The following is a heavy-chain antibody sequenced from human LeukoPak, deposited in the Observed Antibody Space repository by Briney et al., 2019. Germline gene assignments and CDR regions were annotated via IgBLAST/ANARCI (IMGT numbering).Heavy chain of an antibody. D-gene: IGHD6-13*01. CDR1: GYSLTSYG. CDR2: FSTYDGNR. Sequence: GASVKVSCKASGYSLTSYGISWVRQAPGQGLEWMGWFSTYDGNRNYAQKFQGRATMTTDTSTSTAYMELRSLRSDDTAVYYCARKIGYSSSWYGNWFDPWGQGTLVTVSS. V-gene: IGHV1-18*01. CDR3: ARKIGYSSSWYGNWFDP. J-gene: IGHJ5*02.